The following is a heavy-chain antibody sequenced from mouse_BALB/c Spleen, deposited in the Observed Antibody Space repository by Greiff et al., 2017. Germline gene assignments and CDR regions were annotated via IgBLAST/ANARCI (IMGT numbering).Heavy chain of an antibody. J-gene: IGHJ4*01. CDR3: ARHYGSSYDYAMDY. V-gene: IGHV3-8*02. D-gene: IGHD1-1*01. Sequence: EVQLVESGPSLVKPSQTLSLTCSVTGDSITSGYWNWIRKFPGNKLEYMGYISYSGSTYYNPSLKSRISITRDTSKNQYYLQLNSVTTEDTATYYCARHYGSSYDYAMDYWGQGTSVTVSS. CDR1: GDSITSGY. CDR2: ISYSGST.